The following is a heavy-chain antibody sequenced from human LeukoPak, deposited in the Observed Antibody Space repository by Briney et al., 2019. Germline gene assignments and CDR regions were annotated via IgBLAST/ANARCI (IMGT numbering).Heavy chain of an antibody. J-gene: IGHJ4*02. CDR3: ARDISYCGGDCAPYYFDY. Sequence: PGGSLRLSCAASGFTFSDYYTSWIRQAPGKGLEWVPYISGTSTYTNYADSVKGRFTISRDNAKNSLYLQMNSLRAEDTAVYYCARDISYCGGDCAPYYFDYWGQGTLVTVSS. CDR2: ISGTSTYT. D-gene: IGHD2-21*02. CDR1: GFTFSDYY. V-gene: IGHV3-11*05.